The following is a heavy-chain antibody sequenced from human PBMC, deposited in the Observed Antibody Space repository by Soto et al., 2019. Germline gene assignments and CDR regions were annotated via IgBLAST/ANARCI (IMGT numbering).Heavy chain of an antibody. CDR3: SRHRTWGESDYDFDY. Sequence: SETLCVRWSVAGGSLGGTGGCWGWTRPPPGKGLEWIGSIYYSGSTSYNPSLKSRVIISVDTSKDQFSLKLNSVTAADTAVYYCSRHRTWGESDYDFDYWGQGTLVTVSS. D-gene: IGHD3-16*01. CDR2: IYYSGST. V-gene: IGHV4-39*01. J-gene: IGHJ4*02. CDR1: GGSLGGTGGC.